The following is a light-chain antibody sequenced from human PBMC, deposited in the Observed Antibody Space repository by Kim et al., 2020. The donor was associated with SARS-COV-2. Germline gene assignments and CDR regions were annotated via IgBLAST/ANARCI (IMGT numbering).Light chain of an antibody. Sequence: ALGQTIRITGQGDSLRNYYPSWYQQKPGQAPVLVIYGKNNRPSGIPDRFSGSISGTPASLTITGAQAEDEADYYCNSRDNSGNHYIFGTGTKVTVL. CDR3: NSRDNSGNHYI. V-gene: IGLV3-19*01. CDR2: GKN. CDR1: SLRNYY. J-gene: IGLJ1*01.